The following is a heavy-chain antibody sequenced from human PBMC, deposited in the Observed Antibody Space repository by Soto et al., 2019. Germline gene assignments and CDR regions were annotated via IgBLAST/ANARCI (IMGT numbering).Heavy chain of an antibody. J-gene: IGHJ4*02. CDR2: IKQDGSEK. D-gene: IGHD1-26*01. V-gene: IGHV3-7*01. CDR3: ARVVGATNTLHN. CDR1: GFTFSWYW. Sequence: EVQLVESGGGLVQPGGSLRLSCVDSGFTFSWYWMSWVRQAPGKGLEWVANIKQDGSEKHYADSLKGRFTISRDNAKNSLYLQISSLRAEDTAVYYWARVVGATNTLHNWGQGTLVTVSS.